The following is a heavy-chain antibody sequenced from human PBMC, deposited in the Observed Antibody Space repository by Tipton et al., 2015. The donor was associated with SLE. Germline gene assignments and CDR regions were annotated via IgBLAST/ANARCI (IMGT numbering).Heavy chain of an antibody. Sequence: TLSLTCTVSGGSIRGSNYYWDWIRQPPGKGPEWIGRITNNGNTYYIPSLKSRVTISVDTSKSQFSLRLTSVTAADTAVYFCASPLSYDFSNSVYFKYWGQGTLVTVSS. CDR3: ASPLSYDFSNSVYFKY. CDR1: GGSIRGSNYY. CDR2: ITNNGNT. D-gene: IGHD4-11*01. V-gene: IGHV4-39*07. J-gene: IGHJ4*02.